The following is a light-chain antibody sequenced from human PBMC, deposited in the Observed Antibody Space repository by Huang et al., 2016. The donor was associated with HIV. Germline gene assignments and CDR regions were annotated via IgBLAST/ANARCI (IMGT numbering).Light chain of an antibody. J-gene: IGKJ1*01. CDR2: SAS. CDR1: QGIRNY. V-gene: IGKV1-6*01. Sequence: AIQITQSPSSLSPSVGDRVTITCRASQGIRNYLGWYQQKPGKAPKLLTYSASGLQSGVPARFSGSGSDTNFTRTINSLQPEDIATYYCLQDYNYPCTFGQGTKVEIK. CDR3: LQDYNYPCT.